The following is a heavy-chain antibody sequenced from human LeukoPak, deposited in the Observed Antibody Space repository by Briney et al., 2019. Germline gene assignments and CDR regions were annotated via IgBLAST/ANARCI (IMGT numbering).Heavy chain of an antibody. CDR2: ISGSGGST. J-gene: IGHJ4*02. CDR3: AKVVPWGFGPFDY. D-gene: IGHD7-27*01. V-gene: IGHV3-23*01. Sequence: GGSLRLFCAASGFTFSSYAMSGVRQAPGKGLEWFSAISGSGGSTYYADSVKGRFTISRDNSKNTLYLQMNSLRAEDTAVYYCAKVVPWGFGPFDYWGQGTLVTVSS. CDR1: GFTFSSYA.